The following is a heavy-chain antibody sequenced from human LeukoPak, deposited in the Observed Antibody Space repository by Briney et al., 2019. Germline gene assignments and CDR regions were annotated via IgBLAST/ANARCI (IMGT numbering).Heavy chain of an antibody. CDR1: GFTFSSYS. Sequence: GGSLRLSCAASGFTFSSYSMNWVRQAPGKGLEWVSSISSSSSYIYYADPVKGRFTISRDNAKNSLYLQMNSLRAEDTAVYYCATRSYYDFWSGYLGSFDYWGQGTLVTVSS. D-gene: IGHD3-3*01. CDR2: ISSSSSYI. CDR3: ATRSYYDFWSGYLGSFDY. V-gene: IGHV3-21*01. J-gene: IGHJ4*02.